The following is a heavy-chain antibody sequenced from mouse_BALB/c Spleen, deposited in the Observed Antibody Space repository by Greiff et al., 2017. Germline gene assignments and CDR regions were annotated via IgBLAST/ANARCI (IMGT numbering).Heavy chain of an antibody. CDR1: GFTFSSYA. Sequence: EVQVVESGGGLVKPGGSLKLSCAASGFTFSSYAMSWVRQSPEKRLEWVAEISSGGSYTYYPDTVTGRFTISRDNAKNTLYLEMSSLRSEDTAMYYCARDRTTVVATEGDYYAMDYWGQGTSVTVSS. D-gene: IGHD1-1*01. J-gene: IGHJ4*01. CDR2: ISSGGSYT. V-gene: IGHV5-9-4*01. CDR3: ARDRTTVVATEGDYYAMDY.